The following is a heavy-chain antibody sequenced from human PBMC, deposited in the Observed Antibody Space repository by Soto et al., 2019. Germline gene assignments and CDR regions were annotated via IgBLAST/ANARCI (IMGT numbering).Heavy chain of an antibody. Sequence: QVQLQESGPGLVKPSQTLSLTCTVSGGSISSGGYYWSWIRQHPGKGLEWIGYIYYSGSTYYNPSLKSRVTISVDTSKNQFSLELSSVTAADTAVYYCARVEIQLWYYGMDVWGQGTTVTVSS. CDR2: IYYSGST. V-gene: IGHV4-31*03. CDR1: GGSISSGGYY. CDR3: ARVEIQLWYYGMDV. J-gene: IGHJ6*02. D-gene: IGHD5-18*01.